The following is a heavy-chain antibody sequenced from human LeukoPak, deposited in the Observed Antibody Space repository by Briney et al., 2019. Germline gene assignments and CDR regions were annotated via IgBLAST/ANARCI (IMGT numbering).Heavy chain of an antibody. J-gene: IGHJ2*01. CDR2: ISGSGAST. CDR1: GFTFSSFA. Sequence: GGSLRLSCAASGFTFSSFAMSWVRQAPGKGPEWVSGISGSGASTFYADSVKGRFTISRDNSTNTLYLQMSSLSAEDTAVYYCAKDRKNFAYFAFWFFDVWGRGTLVTVSS. CDR3: AKDRKNFAYFAFWFFDV. D-gene: IGHD3-3*01. V-gene: IGHV3-23*01.